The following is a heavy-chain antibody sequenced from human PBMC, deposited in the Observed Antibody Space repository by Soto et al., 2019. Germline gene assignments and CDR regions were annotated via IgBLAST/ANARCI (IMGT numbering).Heavy chain of an antibody. Sequence: SVKVSCKASGGTFSSYAISWVRQAPGQGFEWMGGIIPIFGTANYAQKFQGRVTITADESTSTAYMELSSLRSEDTAVYYCARSEIIAVAGTVGYFDYWGQGTLVTVSS. J-gene: IGHJ4*02. D-gene: IGHD6-19*01. CDR1: GGTFSSYA. CDR3: ARSEIIAVAGTVGYFDY. V-gene: IGHV1-69*13. CDR2: IIPIFGTA.